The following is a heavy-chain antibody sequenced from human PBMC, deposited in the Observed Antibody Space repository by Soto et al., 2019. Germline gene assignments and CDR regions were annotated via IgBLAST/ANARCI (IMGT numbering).Heavy chain of an antibody. V-gene: IGHV3-30*18. Sequence: GGSLRLSCAASGFTFSSYGMHWVRQAPGKGLEWVAVISYDGSNKYYADSVKGRFTISRDNSKNTLYLQMNSLRAEDTAVYYCAKEGDGYNDAFDIWGQGTMVTVSS. CDR3: AKEGDGYNDAFDI. D-gene: IGHD5-12*01. J-gene: IGHJ3*02. CDR1: GFTFSSYG. CDR2: ISYDGSNK.